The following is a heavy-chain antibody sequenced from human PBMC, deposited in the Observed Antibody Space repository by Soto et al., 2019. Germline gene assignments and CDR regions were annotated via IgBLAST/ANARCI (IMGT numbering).Heavy chain of an antibody. Sequence: GESLKISCKGSGYSFTSYWIGWVRQMPGKGLEWMGIIYPGDSDTRYSPSFHGQVTISADKSISTAYLQWSSLKASDTAMYYCARPSSVVTAGYGMDVWGQGTTVTVSS. V-gene: IGHV5-51*01. D-gene: IGHD2-15*01. CDR2: IYPGDSDT. CDR1: GYSFTSYW. CDR3: ARPSSVVTAGYGMDV. J-gene: IGHJ6*02.